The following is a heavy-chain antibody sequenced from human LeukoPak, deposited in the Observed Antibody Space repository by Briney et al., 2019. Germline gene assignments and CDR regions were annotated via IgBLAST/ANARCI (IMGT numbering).Heavy chain of an antibody. V-gene: IGHV3-43*01. J-gene: IGHJ6*03. D-gene: IGHD3-10*01. CDR3: AKFVNYGNYYYYYYIDV. CDR2: ISWDGGST. CDR1: GFTFDDHT. Sequence: GGSLRLSCAASGFTFDDHTMHWVRQPPGKGLEWVSLISWDGGSTYYADSVKGRFTISRDNSKNTLYLQMNSLRAEDTAVYYCAKFVNYGNYYYYYYIDVWGKGTTVTVSS.